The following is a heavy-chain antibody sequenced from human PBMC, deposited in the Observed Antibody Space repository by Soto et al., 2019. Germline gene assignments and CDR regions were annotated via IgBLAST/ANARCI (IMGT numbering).Heavy chain of an antibody. D-gene: IGHD3-22*01. J-gene: IGHJ4*02. CDR2: IYYSGST. CDR3: AKDPWPDDDSRGPRTSYFDC. V-gene: IGHV4-31*03. CDR1: GGSISSGGYY. Sequence: SETLSLTCTVSGGSISSGGYYWSWIRQHPGKGLEWIGYIYYSGSTYYNPSLKSRVTISVDTSKNQFSLKLSSVTAADTAVYYCAKDPWPDDDSRGPRTSYFDCWGKGTLVTVSS.